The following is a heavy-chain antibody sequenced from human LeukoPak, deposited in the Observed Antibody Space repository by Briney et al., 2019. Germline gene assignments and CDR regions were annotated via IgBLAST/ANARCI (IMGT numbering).Heavy chain of an antibody. J-gene: IGHJ4*02. CDR2: ISGSGGST. V-gene: IGHV3-23*01. CDR1: GFTFSSYA. CDR3: AKDRSKGSSTSCYGY. D-gene: IGHD2-2*01. Sequence: GGSLRLSCAASGFTFSSYAKSWVRQAPGKGLEWVSAISGSGGSTYYADSVKGRFTISRDNSKNTLYLQMNSLRAEDTAVYYCAKDRSKGSSTSCYGYWGQGTLVTVSS.